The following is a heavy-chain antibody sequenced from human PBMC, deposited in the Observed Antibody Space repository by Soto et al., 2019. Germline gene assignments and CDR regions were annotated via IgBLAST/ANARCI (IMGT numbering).Heavy chain of an antibody. J-gene: IGHJ6*02. CDR2: IIPIFGTA. D-gene: IGHD3-10*01. Sequence: SVKVSCKASGGTFSSYAISWVRQAPGQGLEWMGGIIPIFGTANYAQKFQGRVTITADESTSTAYMELSRLRSDDTAVYYCARDQGTRPYGMDVWGQGTTVTVSS. CDR3: ARDQGTRPYGMDV. CDR1: GGTFSSYA. V-gene: IGHV1-69*13.